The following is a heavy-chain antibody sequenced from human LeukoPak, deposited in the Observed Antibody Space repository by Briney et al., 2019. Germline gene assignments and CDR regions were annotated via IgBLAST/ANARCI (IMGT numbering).Heavy chain of an antibody. CDR1: GGTFSSYA. CDR2: IIPIFGIA. Sequence: SVKVSCKASGGTFSSYAISWVRQAPGQGLEWMGRIIPIFGIANYAQKFQGRVTITADKSTSTAYMELSSLRSEDTAVYYCARYGDYASRFDYWGQGTLVTVSS. D-gene: IGHD4-17*01. J-gene: IGHJ4*02. V-gene: IGHV1-69*04. CDR3: ARYGDYASRFDY.